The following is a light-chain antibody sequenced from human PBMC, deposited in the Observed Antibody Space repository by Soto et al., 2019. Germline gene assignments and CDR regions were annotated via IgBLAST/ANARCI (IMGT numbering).Light chain of an antibody. V-gene: IGLV3-1*01. CDR2: EDK. CDR1: KLGDKY. CDR3: QAWNSSSVV. J-gene: IGLJ2*01. Sequence: SYELTQSPSVSVSPGQTANIPCSGDKLGDKYAYWYQQKPAQTPVVVIYEDKKRPSGIPERFSGSNSGNTATLTISRTQAMDDADYYCQAWNSSSVVFGGGTKLTVL.